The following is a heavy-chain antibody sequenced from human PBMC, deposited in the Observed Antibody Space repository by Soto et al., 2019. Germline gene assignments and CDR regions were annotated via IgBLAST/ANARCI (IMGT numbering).Heavy chain of an antibody. CDR1: GFTFSSYG. Sequence: QVQLVESGGGVVQPGRSLRLSCAASGFTFSSYGMHWVRQAPGKGLEWVAVISYDGSNKYYADSVKGRFTISRDNSKNTLYLQMNSLRAEDTAVYYCAKDAAAVIWYGMDVWGQGTTVTVSS. CDR3: AKDAAAVIWYGMDV. CDR2: ISYDGSNK. J-gene: IGHJ6*02. D-gene: IGHD2-2*01. V-gene: IGHV3-30*18.